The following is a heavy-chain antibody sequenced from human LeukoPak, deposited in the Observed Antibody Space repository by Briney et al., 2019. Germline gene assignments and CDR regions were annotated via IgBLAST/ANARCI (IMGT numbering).Heavy chain of an antibody. J-gene: IGHJ6*02. CDR1: GFTFSYYN. Sequence: GGSLRLSCAASGFTFSYYNMSWVRQAPGKGLEWVSAISGSGGSTYYADSVKGRFTISRDNSKNTLYLQMNSLRAEDTAVYYCARDRGQWLVLYGMDVWGQGTTVTVSS. CDR2: ISGSGGST. V-gene: IGHV3-23*01. D-gene: IGHD6-19*01. CDR3: ARDRGQWLVLYGMDV.